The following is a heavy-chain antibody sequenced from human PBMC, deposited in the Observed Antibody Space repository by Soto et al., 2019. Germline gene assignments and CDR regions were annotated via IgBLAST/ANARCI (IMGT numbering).Heavy chain of an antibody. CDR2: ISPGNGGT. Sequence: ASVKVSCKASEYTFTSYYIHWVRQAPGQGLEWMGRISPGNGGTSYAQKFQGRVTMTRDASISTAYMELSSLRSDDAAVYYCATMGSSGYDRSLAYWGQGALVTVSS. CDR3: ATMGSSGYDRSLAY. CDR1: EYTFTSYY. V-gene: IGHV1-2*02. D-gene: IGHD5-12*01. J-gene: IGHJ4*02.